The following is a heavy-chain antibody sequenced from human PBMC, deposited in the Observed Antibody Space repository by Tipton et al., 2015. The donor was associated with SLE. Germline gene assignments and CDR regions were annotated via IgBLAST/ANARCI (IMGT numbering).Heavy chain of an antibody. CDR1: GGSISSTTYY. V-gene: IGHV4-39*01. CDR2: IYFRGSG. CDR3: ARQNIVATRGAFDI. D-gene: IGHD5-12*01. Sequence: TLSLTCTVSGGSISSTTYYWGWIRHPPGKGREWIGIIYFRGSGYCNPSLKGRATISVDTSKNQFSLRLSSVTAADTAVYYCARQNIVATRGAFDIWGQGTMVTVSS. J-gene: IGHJ3*02.